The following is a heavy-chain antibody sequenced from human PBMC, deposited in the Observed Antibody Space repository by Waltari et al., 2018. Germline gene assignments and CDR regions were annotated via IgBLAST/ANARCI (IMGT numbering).Heavy chain of an antibody. CDR1: GFTFGGSW. Sequence: EVQLVESGGGLVQPGGSLRLSCAASGFTFGGSWVSWVRQAAGKGLEWGANIKQDGSATYYGDSVKGRFTISRDNAKNTLYLQMNSLRAEDTAVYYCARRVPFDYWGQGTLVTVSA. CDR3: ARRVPFDY. V-gene: IGHV3-7*01. CDR2: IKQDGSAT. J-gene: IGHJ4*02.